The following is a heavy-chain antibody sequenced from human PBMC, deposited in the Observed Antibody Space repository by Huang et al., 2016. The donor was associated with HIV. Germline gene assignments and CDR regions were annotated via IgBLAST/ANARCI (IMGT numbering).Heavy chain of an antibody. D-gene: IGHD3-10*01. Sequence: QLQLQESGPGLVKPSETLSLTCTVSGGSIRSDNYYWGWIRQPPGKGLEWSGSIDYMGSTYYNPSLKSRVTITVDTSKNQFSLKMRSVTAADTAVYYCARLPGSITMIRGVITDPYWGQGTLVTVSS. CDR2: IDYMGST. CDR3: ARLPGSITMIRGVITDPY. V-gene: IGHV4-39*01. J-gene: IGHJ4*02. CDR1: GGSIRSDNYY.